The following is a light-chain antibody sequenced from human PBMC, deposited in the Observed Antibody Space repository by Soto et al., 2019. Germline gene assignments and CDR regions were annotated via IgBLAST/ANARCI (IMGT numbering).Light chain of an antibody. J-gene: IGKJ1*01. CDR2: GAS. CDR1: QSVSTNY. CDR3: QQYGNLLWT. Sequence: EVVLTHSPGTLSLSPWEGATLSCRASQSVSTNYLAWYQQKPGQAPRLLIYGASIRATGIPDRFSGSGSGTDFTLTISRLESEDFAVYYCQQYGNLLWTFGQGTKVDIK. V-gene: IGKV3-20*01.